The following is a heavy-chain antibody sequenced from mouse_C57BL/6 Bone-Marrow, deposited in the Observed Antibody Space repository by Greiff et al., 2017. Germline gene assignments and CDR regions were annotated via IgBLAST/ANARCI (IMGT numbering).Heavy chain of an antibody. CDR1: GYTFTGYW. CDR3: AGGGNPYAMDY. V-gene: IGHV1-9*01. J-gene: IGHJ4*01. D-gene: IGHD2-1*01. Sequence: QVQLQQSGAELMKPGASVKLSCKATGYTFTGYWIEWVKQRPGHGLEWIGEILPGSGSTNYNEKFKGKATLTADKSSSTAYMELRSLTSEDSAVYFCAGGGNPYAMDYWGQGTSVTVSS. CDR2: ILPGSGST.